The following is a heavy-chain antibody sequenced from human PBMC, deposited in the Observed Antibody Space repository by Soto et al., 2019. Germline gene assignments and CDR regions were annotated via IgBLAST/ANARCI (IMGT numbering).Heavy chain of an antibody. Sequence: QVQLQQWGAGLLKPSETLFLTCAVYGGSFSDYSWGWIRQPPGERLEWIGEINHSGSTKYNPSLTGRVTISIDTSKNQFSLKLTSLTAADTATYYCARVSDYWGQGTLVTVSS. CDR1: GGSFSDYS. J-gene: IGHJ4*02. V-gene: IGHV4-34*01. CDR2: INHSGST. CDR3: ARVSDY.